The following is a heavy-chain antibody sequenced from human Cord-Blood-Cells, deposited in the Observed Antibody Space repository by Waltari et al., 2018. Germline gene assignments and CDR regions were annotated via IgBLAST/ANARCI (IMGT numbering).Heavy chain of an antibody. J-gene: IGHJ6*02. CDR2: INHSGST. D-gene: IGHD5-12*01. CDR1: GGSFSGYY. Sequence: QVQLQQWGAGLLKPSETLSLTCAVYGGSFSGYYWSWIRQPPGKGLEWIGEINHSGSTNYNPALKSPVTISVDTAKDQFSLKLSSVTAADTAVYYCARSDVDIVATIKDPDYYYGMDVWGQGTTVTVSS. V-gene: IGHV4-34*01. CDR3: ARSDVDIVATIKDPDYYYGMDV.